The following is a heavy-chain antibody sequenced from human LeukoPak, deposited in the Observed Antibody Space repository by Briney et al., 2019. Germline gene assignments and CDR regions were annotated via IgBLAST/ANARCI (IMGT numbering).Heavy chain of an antibody. CDR2: IYYSGST. Sequence: PSETLSLTCTISADSISDYYWSWIRPPPGKGLEWIGYIYYSGSTNYNPSLKSRVTISVDTSKSQFSLNLSSVTAADTAVYYCARAPAGPPYYYMNVWGKGTTVTVSS. CDR1: ADSISDYY. V-gene: IGHV4-59*01. CDR3: ARAPAGPPYYYMNV. J-gene: IGHJ6*03.